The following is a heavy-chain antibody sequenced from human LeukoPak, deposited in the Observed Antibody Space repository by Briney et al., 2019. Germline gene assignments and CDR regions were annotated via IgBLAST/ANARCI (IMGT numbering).Heavy chain of an antibody. CDR2: ISSSSSYI. D-gene: IGHD3-10*01. CDR3: ARLDGSGSYYYYYYGMDV. J-gene: IGHJ6*02. CDR1: GFTFSSYA. V-gene: IGHV3-21*01. Sequence: PGGSLRLSCAASGFTFSSYAMNWVRQAPGKGLEWVSSISSSSSYIYYADSVKGRFTISRDNAKNSLYLQMNSLRAEDTAVYYCARLDGSGSYYYYYYGMDVWGQGTTVTVSS.